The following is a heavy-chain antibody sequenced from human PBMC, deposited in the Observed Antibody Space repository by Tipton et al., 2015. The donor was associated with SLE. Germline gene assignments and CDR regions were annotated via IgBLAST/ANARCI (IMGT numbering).Heavy chain of an antibody. CDR3: ARDSDYDFWRGHLDAFDM. V-gene: IGHV3-53*05. CDR2: IYSGGST. CDR1: GLSSTSFA. J-gene: IGHJ3*02. Sequence: GSLRLSCEASGLSSTSFAMSWVRQAPGKGLEWVSLIYSGGSTSYADFVRGRFTISRDSLKNTVYLQMNSLRAEDTAMYFCARDSDYDFWRGHLDAFDMWGQGTMVTVSS. D-gene: IGHD3-3*01.